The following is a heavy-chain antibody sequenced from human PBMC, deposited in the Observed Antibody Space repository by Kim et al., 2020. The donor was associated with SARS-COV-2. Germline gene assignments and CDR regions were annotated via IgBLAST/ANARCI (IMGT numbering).Heavy chain of an antibody. CDR3: ARVARDIAVAGIDY. D-gene: IGHD6-19*01. J-gene: IGHJ4*02. V-gene: IGHV1-46*01. Sequence: AQKFQGRVTMTRDTSTSTVYMELSSLRSEDTAVYYCARVARDIAVAGIDYWGQGTLVTVSS.